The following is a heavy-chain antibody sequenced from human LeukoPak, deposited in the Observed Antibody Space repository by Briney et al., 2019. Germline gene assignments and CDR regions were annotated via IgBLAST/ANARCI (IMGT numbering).Heavy chain of an antibody. CDR2: ISSGSTII. CDR3: AKNSRATTISYMDV. D-gene: IGHD5-24*01. CDR1: GFAFSSHT. V-gene: IGHV3-48*01. J-gene: IGHJ6*03. Sequence: GGSLRLSCAASGFAFSSHTINWVRQAPGKGLEWVSSISSGSTIIYYADSVKGRFTISRDNSKNTLYLQMNSLRAEDTAVYYCAKNSRATTISYMDVWGKGTTVTVSS.